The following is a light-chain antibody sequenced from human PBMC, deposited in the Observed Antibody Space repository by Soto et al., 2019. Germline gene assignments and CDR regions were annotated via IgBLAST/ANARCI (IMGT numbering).Light chain of an antibody. CDR1: RSNIGAGYD. V-gene: IGLV1-40*01. Sequence: QSVLTQPPSLSGAPGQRVTISCTGSRSNIGAGYDVHWYQHLPGTAPKVLIFDNSNRPSGVADRFSGSKSGTSASLAITGLQAEDEAVYYCHSYVVSLRGPAFGGGTKLTVL. CDR3: HSYVVSLRGPA. CDR2: DNS. J-gene: IGLJ2*01.